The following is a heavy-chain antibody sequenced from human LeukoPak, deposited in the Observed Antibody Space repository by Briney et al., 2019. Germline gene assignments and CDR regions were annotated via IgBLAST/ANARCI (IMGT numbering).Heavy chain of an antibody. V-gene: IGHV7-4-1*02. Sequence: GASVKVSCKASGYTFINYGISWVRQAPGQGLEWMRWINTNTGNPTYAQGFTGRFVFSLDTSVTTAYLQISSLKADDTAVYYCVRGFSSSWPVDFGHWGQGTLVTVSS. J-gene: IGHJ4*02. D-gene: IGHD6-13*01. CDR3: VRGFSSSWPVDFGH. CDR1: GYTFINYG. CDR2: INTNTGNP.